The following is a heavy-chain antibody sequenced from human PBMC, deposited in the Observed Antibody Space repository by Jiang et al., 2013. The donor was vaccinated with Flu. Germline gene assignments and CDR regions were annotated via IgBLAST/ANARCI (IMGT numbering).Heavy chain of an antibody. V-gene: IGHV4-31*03. CDR2: IYYSGAA. D-gene: IGHD3-22*01. J-gene: IGHJ4*02. CDR3: ARSYDSSGYYYLDQ. Sequence: GSGLVKPSQTLSLTCTVSGGSISSGGYYWSWIRQHPGKGLEWIAYIYYSGAAYYNPSLKSRLTISVDTSKNQFSLKLSSVTAADTALYYCARSYDSSGYYYLDQWGQGTLVTVSS. CDR1: GGSISSGGYY.